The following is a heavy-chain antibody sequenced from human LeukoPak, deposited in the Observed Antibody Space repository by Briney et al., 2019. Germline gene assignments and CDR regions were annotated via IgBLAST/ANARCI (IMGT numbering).Heavy chain of an antibody. CDR1: GFTFRTSG. V-gene: IGHV3-30*03. CDR3: ARVRGMYSSGWYSN. D-gene: IGHD6-19*01. Sequence: PGGSLRLSCAASGFTFRTSGMHWVRQAPGKGLEWVAVISDDGSNKYYADSVKGRFTISRDNSKNTLYLQMNSLRAEDTAVYYCARVRGMYSSGWYSNWGQGTLVTVSS. J-gene: IGHJ4*02. CDR2: ISDDGSNK.